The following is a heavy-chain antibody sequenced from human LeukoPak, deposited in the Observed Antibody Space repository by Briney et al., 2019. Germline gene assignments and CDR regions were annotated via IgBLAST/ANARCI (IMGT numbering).Heavy chain of an antibody. J-gene: IGHJ6*02. CDR2: ISSSSSYI. Sequence: GWSLRLSCAASGFTFSSYSMNWVRQAPGKGLEWVSSISSSSSYIYYADSVKGRFTISRDNAKNSLYLQMNSLRAEDTAVYYCARGGDSWGMDVWGQGTTVTVSS. V-gene: IGHV3-21*01. CDR3: ARGGDSWGMDV. D-gene: IGHD2-15*01. CDR1: GFTFSSYS.